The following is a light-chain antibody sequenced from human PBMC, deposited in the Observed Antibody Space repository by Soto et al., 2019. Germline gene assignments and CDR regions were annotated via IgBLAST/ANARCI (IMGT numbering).Light chain of an antibody. J-gene: IGKJ2*01. Sequence: EIEMTQSPATLSVSPGERATLSCRASQSVSSNLPWYQQKPGQAPRLLIYGASTRATGIPARFSGSGSGTEFTLTISSLQSEDFAVYYCQQYNNWPPYTFGQGTKLEIK. CDR3: QQYNNWPPYT. CDR2: GAS. V-gene: IGKV3-15*01. CDR1: QSVSSN.